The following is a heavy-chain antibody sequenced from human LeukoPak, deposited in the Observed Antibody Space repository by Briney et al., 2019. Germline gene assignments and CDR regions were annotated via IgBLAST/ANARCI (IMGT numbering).Heavy chain of an antibody. Sequence: ASVKVSCKASGYTFTDYYLHRVRQAPGQGFEWMGWINPNSGDTNCAQKFQGRVTMTRDTSISTAHMEMSRLRSDDTAVYYCARANFLYCSSTSCLFDYWGQGTLVTVSS. V-gene: IGHV1-2*02. CDR2: INPNSGDT. CDR3: ARANFLYCSSTSCLFDY. D-gene: IGHD2-2*01. CDR1: GYTFTDYY. J-gene: IGHJ4*02.